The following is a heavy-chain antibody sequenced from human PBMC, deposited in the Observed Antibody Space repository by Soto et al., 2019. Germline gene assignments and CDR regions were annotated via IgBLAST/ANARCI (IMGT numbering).Heavy chain of an antibody. J-gene: IGHJ4*02. CDR1: RGYISTINYY. D-gene: IGHD2-8*02. V-gene: IGHV4-39*01. Sequence: SETLSLTCTVSRGYISTINYYWGWVRQPPGKGLEWIGNIYYSGTTYYNPSLKSRVTISVETSKNQFALKLNAVTAADTAVYFCATFVVHAGRHTDFDFWGPGILDTVSS. CDR3: ATFVVHAGRHTDFDF. CDR2: IYYSGTT.